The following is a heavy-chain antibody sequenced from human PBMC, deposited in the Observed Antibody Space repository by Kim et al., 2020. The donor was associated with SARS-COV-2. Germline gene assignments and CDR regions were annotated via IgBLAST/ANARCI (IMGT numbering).Heavy chain of an antibody. CDR3: ARSSDYYDSSGYSLDAFDI. V-gene: IGHV1-69*13. CDR1: GGTFSSYA. Sequence: SVKVSCKASGGTFSSYAISWVRQAPGQGLEWMGGIIPIFGTANYAQKFQGRVTITADESTSTAYMELSSLRSEDTAVYYCARSSDYYDSSGYSLDAFDIWGQGTMVTVSS. D-gene: IGHD3-22*01. J-gene: IGHJ3*02. CDR2: IIPIFGTA.